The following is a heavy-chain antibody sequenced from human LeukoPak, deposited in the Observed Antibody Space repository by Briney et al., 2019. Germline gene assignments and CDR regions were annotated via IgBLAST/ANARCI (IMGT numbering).Heavy chain of an antibody. CDR3: AKGESITMTTAHY. CDR2: ISGSGGST. J-gene: IGHJ4*02. V-gene: IGHV3-23*01. Sequence: GGSLGLSCAASGFTFSSYAMSWVRQAPGKGLEWVSAISGSGGSTYYADSVKGRFTISRDNSKNTLYLQMNSLRAEDTAVYYCAKGESITMTTAHYWGQGTLVTVSS. D-gene: IGHD3-22*01. CDR1: GFTFSSYA.